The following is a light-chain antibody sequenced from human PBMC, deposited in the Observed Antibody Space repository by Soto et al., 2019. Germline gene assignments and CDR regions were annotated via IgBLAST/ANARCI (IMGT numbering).Light chain of an antibody. CDR3: QQRADWPIT. CDR1: QYITIY. CDR2: DAS. J-gene: IGKJ5*01. Sequence: EIVLTQSPATLSVSPVERATLSCRASQYITIYLAWYQQKPGQAPRLLIYDASNRATGIPARFSGSGSGTDFTLTISSLEPDDFAVYYCQQRADWPITFGQGTRLENK. V-gene: IGKV3-11*01.